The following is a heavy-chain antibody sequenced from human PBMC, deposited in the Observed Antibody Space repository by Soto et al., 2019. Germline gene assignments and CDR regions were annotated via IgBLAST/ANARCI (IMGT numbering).Heavy chain of an antibody. D-gene: IGHD2-8*01. CDR3: ARGSLYCTNGVCQYSYYYGMDV. CDR1: GYTFTGYY. CDR2: ISAYNGNT. V-gene: IGHV1-18*04. J-gene: IGHJ6*02. Sequence: ASVKVSCKASGYTFTGYYMHWVRQAPGQGLEWMGWISAYNGNTNYAQKLQGRVTMATDTSTSTAYMELRSLRSDDTAVYYCARGSLYCTNGVCQYSYYYGMDVWGQGTTVTVSS.